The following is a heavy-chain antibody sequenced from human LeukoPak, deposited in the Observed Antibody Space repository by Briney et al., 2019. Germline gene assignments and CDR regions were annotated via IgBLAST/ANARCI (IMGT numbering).Heavy chain of an antibody. V-gene: IGHV1-2*02. Sequence: ASVKVSCKASAYTFIDYYMHWVRQAPGQGLEWMGWINPKSGGTNYAQKFQGRITMTRDPSITTAYMELSSLRSDDTAVYYCARDYSTSSWDNWGQGTLVTVSS. D-gene: IGHD6-13*01. CDR1: AYTFIDYY. CDR2: INPKSGGT. CDR3: ARDYSTSSWDN. J-gene: IGHJ4*02.